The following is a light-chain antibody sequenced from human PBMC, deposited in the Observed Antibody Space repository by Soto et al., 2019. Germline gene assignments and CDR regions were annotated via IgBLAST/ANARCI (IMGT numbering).Light chain of an antibody. CDR1: QSVSSSR. Sequence: VLTQSPGTLSLSPGERATLSCRASQSVSSSRLGWYQQKPGQPPRLLIYDASGGVTGSPDRFSGSGSGTDFTLTISRLEPEDFAVYYCQQYGSSPITFGQGTRLEIK. V-gene: IGKV3-20*01. J-gene: IGKJ5*01. CDR2: DAS. CDR3: QQYGSSPIT.